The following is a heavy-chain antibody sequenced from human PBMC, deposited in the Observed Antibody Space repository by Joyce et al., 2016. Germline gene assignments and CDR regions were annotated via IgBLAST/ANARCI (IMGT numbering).Heavy chain of an antibody. J-gene: IGHJ4*02. CDR3: ARSQWLAPLMY. CDR1: GGPFRGFF. V-gene: IGHV4-34*02. CDR2: ITTIGAT. Sequence: QVQLRQWGAGLLKPSETLSLTCAVSGGPFRGFFWTGVRQPPGKALEWIGDITTIGATNDNPSLRSRVAMSVDTSNNRFSLTLTSLSAADMAVYYCARSQWLAPLMYWGQGTLVTVSP. D-gene: IGHD6-19*01.